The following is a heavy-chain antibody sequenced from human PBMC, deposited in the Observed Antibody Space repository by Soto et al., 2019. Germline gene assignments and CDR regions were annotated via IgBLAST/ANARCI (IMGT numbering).Heavy chain of an antibody. D-gene: IGHD3-16*02. CDR1: GFSFSSYD. V-gene: IGHV3-48*01. CDR3: ARDGYDYLWGSYRSGYFDL. CDR2: ITSSSSTI. J-gene: IGHJ4*02. Sequence: EVQLVESGGDSVQPGGSLRLSCAASGFSFSSYDMNWVRQAPGKGLEWVSHITSSSSTIYYADSVKGRFTISRDNAKNSLYLQINSLGVDDTAGYYCARDGYDYLWGSYRSGYFDLWGQGTLVAVSS.